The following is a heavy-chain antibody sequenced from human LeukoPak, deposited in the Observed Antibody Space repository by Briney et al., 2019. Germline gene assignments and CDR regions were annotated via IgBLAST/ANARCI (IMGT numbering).Heavy chain of an antibody. CDR2: IYTSGST. J-gene: IGHJ3*02. D-gene: IGHD1-26*01. CDR3: ARANGSHRDAFDI. CDR1: GGSISSGSYY. Sequence: SETLSLTCTVSGGSISSGSYYWSWIRQPAGKGLEWIGRIYTSGSTNYNPSLKSRVTISVDTSKNQFSLKLSSVTVADTAVYYCARANGSHRDAFDIWGQGTMVTVSS. V-gene: IGHV4-61*02.